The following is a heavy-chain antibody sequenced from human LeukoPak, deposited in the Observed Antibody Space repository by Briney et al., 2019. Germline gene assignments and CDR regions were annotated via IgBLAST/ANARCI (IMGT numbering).Heavy chain of an antibody. V-gene: IGHV3-23*01. CDR1: GFTFSSYA. Sequence: GGSLRLSCAASGFTFSSYAMSWVRQAPGKGLEWVSAISGSGGSTYYADSVKGRFTISRDNAKNSLYLQMNSLRAEDTAVYYCASRGSYVPFDYWGQGTLVTVSS. CDR3: ASRGSYVPFDY. D-gene: IGHD3-16*01. CDR2: ISGSGGST. J-gene: IGHJ4*02.